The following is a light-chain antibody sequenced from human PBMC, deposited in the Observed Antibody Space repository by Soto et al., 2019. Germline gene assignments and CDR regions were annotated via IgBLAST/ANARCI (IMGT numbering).Light chain of an antibody. J-gene: IGKJ4*01. Sequence: EIVMTQSPVTLSVSPGERATLSCRASQSVSTNLAWYQQKPGQAPRLLIYGASTRATDIPARFSGSGSGTEFTLTISSLQSEDFAVYYCQQYNNWPLTFGGGTKEDIK. CDR3: QQYNNWPLT. CDR2: GAS. CDR1: QSVSTN. V-gene: IGKV3-15*01.